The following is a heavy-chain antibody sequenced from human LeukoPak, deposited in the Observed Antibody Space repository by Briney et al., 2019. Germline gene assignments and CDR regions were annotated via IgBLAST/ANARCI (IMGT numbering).Heavy chain of an antibody. CDR3: ARDHTDIKDIVVVPAAIGAFDI. CDR2: ISYDGSNK. Sequence: QPGRSLRLSCAASGFTFSSYAMHWVRQAPGKGLEWVAVISYDGSNKYYADSVKGRFTISRDNSKNTLYLQMNSLRAEDTAVYYCARDHTDIKDIVVVPAAIGAFDIWGQGTMVTVSS. CDR1: GFTFSSYA. J-gene: IGHJ3*02. D-gene: IGHD2-2*01. V-gene: IGHV3-30-3*01.